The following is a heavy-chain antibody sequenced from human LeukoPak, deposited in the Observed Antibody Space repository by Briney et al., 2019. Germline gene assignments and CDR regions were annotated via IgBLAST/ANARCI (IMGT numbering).Heavy chain of an antibody. J-gene: IGHJ4*02. Sequence: SETLSLTCTVSGGSISSYYWSWIRQPPGKGLEWIGYIYYSGSTNYNPSLKSRVTISVDTSKNQFSLKLSSVTAADTAVYYCARGDYYDSSGYLDYWGQGTLVTVSS. CDR3: ARGDYYDSSGYLDY. CDR2: IYYSGST. D-gene: IGHD3-22*01. V-gene: IGHV4-59*08. CDR1: GGSISSYY.